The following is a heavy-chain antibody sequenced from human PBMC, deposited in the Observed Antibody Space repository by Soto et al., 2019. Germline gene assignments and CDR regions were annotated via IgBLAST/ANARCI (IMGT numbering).Heavy chain of an antibody. CDR3: ARHGGGGRFGELLDGHDHFDI. CDR1: GGSISSYY. Sequence: SETLSLTCTVSGGSISSYYRSWIRQPPGKGLEWIGYIYYSGSTKYNPSLKSRVTISVDTSKNQFSLKLSSVTAADTAVYHCARHGGGGRFGELLDGHDHFDIWGQGTMVT. J-gene: IGHJ3*02. D-gene: IGHD3-10*01. CDR2: IYYSGST. V-gene: IGHV4-59*08.